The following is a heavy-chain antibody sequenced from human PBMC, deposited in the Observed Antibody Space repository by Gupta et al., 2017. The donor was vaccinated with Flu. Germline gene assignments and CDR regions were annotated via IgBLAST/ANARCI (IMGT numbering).Heavy chain of an antibody. CDR3: ARTVAGANNFDF. CDR1: GDSVSNNSAV. D-gene: IGHD6-19*01. V-gene: IGHV6-1*01. J-gene: IGHJ4*02. CDR2: TYFRSKWYS. Sequence: QVQLQQAGPGLVKPSQTLSLTCAISGDSVSNNSAVWNWIRQSPSRGLEWLGRTYFRSKWYSDYAVSLKSRITINADSSQNHFSLQLNAVTPEDTAVYYCARTVAGANNFDFWGQGTLVTVSS.